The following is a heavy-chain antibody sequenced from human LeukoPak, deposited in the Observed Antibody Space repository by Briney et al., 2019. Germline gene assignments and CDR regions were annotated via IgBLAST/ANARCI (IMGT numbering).Heavy chain of an antibody. CDR2: IFPGDSDT. CDR1: GYTFTSYW. D-gene: IGHD3-9*01. V-gene: IGHV5-51*01. J-gene: IGHJ4*02. Sequence: AGESLKISCKVSGYTFTSYWIGWVRQMPGKGLEWMGIIFPGDSDTRYSPSFQGQVTISADKSISTVYLQWISLKASDTAMYYCARSYDILTGLDYWGQGTLVTVSS. CDR3: ARSYDILTGLDY.